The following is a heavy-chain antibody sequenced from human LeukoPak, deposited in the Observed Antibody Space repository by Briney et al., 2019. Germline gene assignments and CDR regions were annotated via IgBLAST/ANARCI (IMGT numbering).Heavy chain of an antibody. D-gene: IGHD6-13*01. Sequence: PGRSLRLSCAASRFTFSSYAMHWVRQAPGKGLEWVAVISYDGSNKYYADSVKGRFTISRDNSKNTLYLQMNSLRAEDTAVYYCARERQQRGPSDYWGQGTLVTVSS. CDR2: ISYDGSNK. CDR3: ARERQQRGPSDY. J-gene: IGHJ4*02. V-gene: IGHV3-30-3*01. CDR1: RFTFSSYA.